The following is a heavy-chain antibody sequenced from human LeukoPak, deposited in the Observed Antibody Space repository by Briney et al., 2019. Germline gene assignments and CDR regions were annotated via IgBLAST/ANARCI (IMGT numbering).Heavy chain of an antibody. D-gene: IGHD6-19*01. V-gene: IGHV3-23*01. J-gene: IGHJ4*02. CDR2: ISGGGDST. CDR1: GFTFSSYV. Sequence: GGSLRLSCAPSGFTFSSYVTSWVRQAPGKGLEWVSAISGGGDSTYYADSVKGRFTISRDISKNTLYLQMNSLRGDDTAVYYCAKGSSSGRPYYFGYWGQGTLVTVSS. CDR3: AKGSSSGRPYYFGY.